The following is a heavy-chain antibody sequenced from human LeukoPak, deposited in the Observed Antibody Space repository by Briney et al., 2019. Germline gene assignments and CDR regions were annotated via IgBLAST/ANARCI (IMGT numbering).Heavy chain of an antibody. CDR1: GFTFSSYA. J-gene: IGHJ4*02. V-gene: IGHV3-23*01. CDR2: ISGSGGST. Sequence: GGSLRLSCAASGFTFSSYAMSWVRQAPGRGLEWVSAISGSGGSTYYADSVKGRFTISRDNSKNTLYLQMNSLRAEDTAVYYCANNYLGSSSLDYWGQGTLVTVSS. CDR3: ANNYLGSSSLDY. D-gene: IGHD1-26*01.